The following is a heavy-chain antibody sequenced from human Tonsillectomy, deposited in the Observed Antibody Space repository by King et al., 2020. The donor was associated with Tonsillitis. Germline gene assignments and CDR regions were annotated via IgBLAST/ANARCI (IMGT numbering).Heavy chain of an antibody. D-gene: IGHD4-17*01. Sequence: QLQESGPGLVKPSETLSLTCTVSGGSISSSSYYWGWIRQPPGKGLEWIGSIYYSGSTYYNPSLKGRVTISVDTSKNQFYLKLSSVTAADTAVYYCAGQRPRYGDSAFDIWGQGTMVTVSS. V-gene: IGHV4-39*01. J-gene: IGHJ3*02. CDR3: AGQRPRYGDSAFDI. CDR1: GGSISSSSYY. CDR2: IYYSGST.